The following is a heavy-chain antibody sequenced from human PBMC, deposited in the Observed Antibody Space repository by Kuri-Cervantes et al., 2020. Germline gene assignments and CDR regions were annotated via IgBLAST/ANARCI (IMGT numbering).Heavy chain of an antibody. CDR1: GFTFSTYA. Sequence: GGSLRLSCAVSGFTFSTYAMTWVRQAPGKGLEWVSSITDNGGGTFYADFAKGRFTISRDNSKNTLYLQMNSLRAEDTALYYCAKQSRPTADCCWPWYFDLWGRGTLVTVSS. J-gene: IGHJ2*01. V-gene: IGHV3-23*01. CDR2: ITDNGGGT. CDR3: AKQSRPTADCCWPWYFDL. D-gene: IGHD2-21*02.